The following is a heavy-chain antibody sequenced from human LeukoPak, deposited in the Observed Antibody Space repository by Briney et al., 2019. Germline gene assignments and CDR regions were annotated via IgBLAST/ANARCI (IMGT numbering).Heavy chain of an antibody. Sequence: GGSLSLSCAASRFTFSTYGMNWVRQAPGKGLEWISYIGTSSSTIYYADSVKGRFTISRGNAKNSLYRQMNSLRYEDTAVYYCARHDYGGNSGDYWGQGTLVTVSS. CDR1: RFTFSTYG. CDR3: ARHDYGGNSGDY. D-gene: IGHD4-23*01. V-gene: IGHV3-48*02. CDR2: IGTSSSTI. J-gene: IGHJ4*02.